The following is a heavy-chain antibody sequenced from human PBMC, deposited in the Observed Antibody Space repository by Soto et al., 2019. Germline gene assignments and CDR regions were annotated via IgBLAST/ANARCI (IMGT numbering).Heavy chain of an antibody. CDR3: ARDVGPVTIFGEALSGYFDF. V-gene: IGHV3-7*03. Sequence: EVQLVESGGGLVQPGGSLRLSCAVSGFSFGTYWMSWVRQAPGKGLEWLASIKEDGSERYYLDSVKGRFTISRDNAKDSLSLQMSRLRGEDTAFYYCARDVGPVTIFGEALSGYFDFWGQGTLVTVSS. D-gene: IGHD3-3*01. CDR1: GFSFGTYW. CDR2: IKEDGSER. J-gene: IGHJ4*02.